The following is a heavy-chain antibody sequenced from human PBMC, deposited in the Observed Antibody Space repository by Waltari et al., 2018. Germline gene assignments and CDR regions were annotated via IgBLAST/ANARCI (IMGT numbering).Heavy chain of an antibody. CDR2: IYPGDSDT. J-gene: IGHJ4*02. CDR1: GYSFTSYW. Sequence: VQLVQSGAEVKKPGESLQISRQGPGYSFTSYWIGRVRQMPGKGLEWMGIIYPGDSDTRYSPSFQGQVTISADKSISTAYLQWSSLKASDTAMYYCARLGAIYCGGGSCSLFDYWGQGTLVTVSS. V-gene: IGHV5-51*03. CDR3: ARLGAIYCGGGSCSLFDY. D-gene: IGHD2-15*01.